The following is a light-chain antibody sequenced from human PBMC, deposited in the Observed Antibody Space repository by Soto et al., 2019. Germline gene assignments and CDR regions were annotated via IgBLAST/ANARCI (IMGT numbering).Light chain of an antibody. CDR3: SSYTSSSTA. V-gene: IGLV2-14*01. CDR1: SSDVGGYNC. Sequence: QSALTQPASVSGSPGQSITISCTGTSSDVGGYNCVSWYQQHPGKAPKLMIYDVSNRPSGVSNRFSGSKSGNTASLTISGLQAEDEADYYCSSYTSSSTAFGGGTKVTVL. CDR2: DVS. J-gene: IGLJ2*01.